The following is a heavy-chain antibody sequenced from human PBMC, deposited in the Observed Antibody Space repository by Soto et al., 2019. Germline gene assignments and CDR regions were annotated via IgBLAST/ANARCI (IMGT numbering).Heavy chain of an antibody. CDR1: GGTFSTYA. D-gene: IGHD5-18*01. J-gene: IGHJ4*01. CDR3: ASGIQLWLRRINNGYSG. Sequence: QVQLVQSGAEVKNPESSVKVSCKAPGGTFSTYAISWVRQAPGQGLEWMGGIIPMFGTANYAQRFQDRVTITADESTNTVYMQLSSLRSEDTAVYFCASGIQLWLRRINNGYSGWGHGTLVTVSS. V-gene: IGHV1-69*12. CDR2: IIPMFGTA.